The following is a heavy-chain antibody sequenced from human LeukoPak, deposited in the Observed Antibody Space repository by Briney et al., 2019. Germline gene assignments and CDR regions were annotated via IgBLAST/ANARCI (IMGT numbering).Heavy chain of an antibody. Sequence: ASVKASCKASGYTFTSYGISWVRLAPGQGLEWMGWISAYNGNTNYAQKLQGRVTMTTDTSTSTAYMELRSLRSDDTAVYYCAREMADYYDSSGYSHWGQGTLVTVSS. CDR3: AREMADYYDSSGYSH. V-gene: IGHV1-18*01. J-gene: IGHJ4*02. D-gene: IGHD3-22*01. CDR1: GYTFTSYG. CDR2: ISAYNGNT.